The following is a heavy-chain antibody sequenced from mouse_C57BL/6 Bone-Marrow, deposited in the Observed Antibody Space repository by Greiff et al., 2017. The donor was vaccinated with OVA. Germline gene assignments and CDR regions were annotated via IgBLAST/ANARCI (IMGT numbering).Heavy chain of an antibody. CDR1: VFNIKNTY. J-gene: IGHJ2*01. CDR3: ASLPPPYYFDD. Sequence: EVQLQQSVAELVRPGASVKLSCTASVFNIKNTYMHWVKQMPEQGLEWIGRIAPANGNTKYAPNVPGQATITAATSSNTAYLQLSSLTSESTAIYYCASLPPPYYFDDWGQGTTLTVSS. V-gene: IGHV14-3*01. CDR2: IAPANGNT. D-gene: IGHD2-10*01.